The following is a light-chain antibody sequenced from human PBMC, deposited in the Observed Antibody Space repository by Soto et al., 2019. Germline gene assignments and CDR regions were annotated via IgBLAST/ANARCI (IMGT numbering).Light chain of an antibody. CDR2: QTS. V-gene: IGKV3-11*01. CDR1: QYINTR. Sequence: VLTQSPATLSSFPGDRVTLSCRASQYINTRLAWYQHRPGQAPRLLIYQTSIRAAGIPARFSASGSGTDFTLTINDVQPEDFALYYCHQRQSWPRTFGQGTKVDIK. J-gene: IGKJ1*01. CDR3: HQRQSWPRT.